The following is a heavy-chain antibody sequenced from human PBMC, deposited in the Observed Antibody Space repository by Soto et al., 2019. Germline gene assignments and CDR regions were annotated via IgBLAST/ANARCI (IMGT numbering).Heavy chain of an antibody. CDR1: GFTFSSFA. V-gene: IGHV3-23*01. Sequence: HPGGSLRLSCVASGFTFSSFAMSWVRQAPGKGLEWVSSINRMDGSTYYADSVKGRLTISRDNSKNTLYLQMNGLRAEDTAVYYCAKNYYFDNWGQGTLVTVSS. CDR2: INRMDGST. J-gene: IGHJ4*02. CDR3: AKNYYFDN.